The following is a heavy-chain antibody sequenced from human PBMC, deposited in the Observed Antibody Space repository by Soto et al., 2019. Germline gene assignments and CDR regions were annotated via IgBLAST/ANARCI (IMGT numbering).Heavy chain of an antibody. V-gene: IGHV4-30-4*01. J-gene: IGHJ4*02. CDR3: ARDAFAVAGLDY. CDR1: GGSISSGDYY. Sequence: PSETLSLTCTVSGGSISSGDYYWSWIRQPPGKGLEWIGYIYYSGSTYYNPSLKSRVTISVDTSKNQFSLKLSSVTAADTAVYYCARDAFAVAGLDYWDQGTLVTVSS. CDR2: IYYSGST. D-gene: IGHD6-19*01.